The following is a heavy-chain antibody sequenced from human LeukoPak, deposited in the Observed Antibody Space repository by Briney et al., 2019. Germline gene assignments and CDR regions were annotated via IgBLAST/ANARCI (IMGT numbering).Heavy chain of an antibody. CDR2: IYSGGST. CDR3: AASGRVDAFDI. Sequence: GGSLRLSCAASGFTVSSNYMSWVRQAPGKGLEWVSVIYSGGSTYYADSVEGRFTISRDNSKNTLYLQMNSLRAEDTAVYYCAASGRVDAFDIWGQGTMVTVSS. CDR1: GFTVSSNY. J-gene: IGHJ3*02. V-gene: IGHV3-66*01. D-gene: IGHD5-12*01.